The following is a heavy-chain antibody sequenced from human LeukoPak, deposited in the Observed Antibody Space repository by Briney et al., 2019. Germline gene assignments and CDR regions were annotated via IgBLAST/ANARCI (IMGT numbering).Heavy chain of an antibody. CDR1: GSSISSRDYY. V-gene: IGHV4-31*03. J-gene: IGHJ3*01. CDR3: ARDRAKILGLSSRWCWLFEL. D-gene: IGHD4/OR15-4a*01. CDR2: ISYSGTT. Sequence: SETLSLTCTVSGSSISSRDYYWSWIRQHPGKGLEWIGYISYSGTTFYNPSVKSRVSISEDTPKNLSSLKLSSVTAADTAVYYSARDRAKILGLSSRWCWLFELWGQG.